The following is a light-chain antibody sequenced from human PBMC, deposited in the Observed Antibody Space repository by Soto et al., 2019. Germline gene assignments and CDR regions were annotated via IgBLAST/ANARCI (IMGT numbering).Light chain of an antibody. J-gene: IGKJ1*01. Sequence: EIVMTQYPATLSVSPGERSTLSCMASQSVSSNLAWYQQKPGQAPRLLIYGAYTRATGIPARFSGSGSGTEFTLTISSLQSEDLVFYYCQQYDTWPPRFGQGTQVDIK. CDR1: QSVSSN. CDR3: QQYDTWPPR. V-gene: IGKV3-15*01. CDR2: GAY.